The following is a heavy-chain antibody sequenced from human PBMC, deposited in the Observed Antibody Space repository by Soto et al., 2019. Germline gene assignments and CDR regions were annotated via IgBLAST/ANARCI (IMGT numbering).Heavy chain of an antibody. CDR1: GFTFSSYG. CDR2: ISYDGNNR. CDR3: ASTWSGYYYFDS. J-gene: IGHJ4*02. D-gene: IGHD3-3*01. Sequence: PGGSLRLSCAASGFTFSSYGMHWVRQAPGKGLEWVAVISYDGNNRYYGDSVKGRFTISRDNSKNTLYLQMNSLRAEDTAVYYCASTWSGYYYFDSWGQGTLVTVSS. V-gene: IGHV3-30*03.